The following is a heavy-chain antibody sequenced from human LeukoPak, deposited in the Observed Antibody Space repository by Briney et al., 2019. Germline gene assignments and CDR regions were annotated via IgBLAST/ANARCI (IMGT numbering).Heavy chain of an antibody. D-gene: IGHD2-21*01. V-gene: IGHV4-61*01. CDR2: IHYSGST. J-gene: IGHJ3*02. Sequence: SETLSLTCTVSGGSVSSGRYYWSWIRQPPGKGLEWIGYIHYSGSTNYNPSLKSRVTTSVDTSKKQFSLKLRSVTAADTAVYCCARSVSWGLLVRDDAFDIWGQGTMVTVSS. CDR3: ARSVSWGLLVRDDAFDI. CDR1: GGSVSSGRYY.